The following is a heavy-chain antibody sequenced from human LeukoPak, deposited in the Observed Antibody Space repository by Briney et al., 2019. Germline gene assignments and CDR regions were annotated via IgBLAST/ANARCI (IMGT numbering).Heavy chain of an antibody. J-gene: IGHJ4*02. V-gene: IGHV3-21*01. Sequence: GGSLRLSCAASGFTFSSYSMNWVRQAPGKGLEWVSSISSSSSYIYYADSVKGRFTISRDNAKNSLYLQTNSLRAEDTAVYYCARGRITMIPDYWGQGTLVTVSS. CDR1: GFTFSSYS. CDR3: ARGRITMIPDY. D-gene: IGHD3-22*01. CDR2: ISSSSSYI.